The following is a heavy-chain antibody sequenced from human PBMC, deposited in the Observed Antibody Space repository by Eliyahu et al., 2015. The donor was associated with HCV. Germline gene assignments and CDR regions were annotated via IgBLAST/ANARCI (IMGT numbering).Heavy chain of an antibody. V-gene: IGHV4-39*01. CDR2: IYYTGRT. CDR1: GGSISSSGYY. D-gene: IGHD6-6*01. J-gene: IGHJ5*02. Sequence: QLQLQESGPGLVKPSETLSLTCSVSGGSISSSGYYWGWIRQPPGKGLEWIGSIYYTGRTYYNPSLKSRVTTSVDTSKNLFSLKLNSVTAADTAVYYCARHPTSGYSTSFVTFYWYDPWGQGTLVTVSS. CDR3: ARHPTSGYSTSFVTFYWYDP.